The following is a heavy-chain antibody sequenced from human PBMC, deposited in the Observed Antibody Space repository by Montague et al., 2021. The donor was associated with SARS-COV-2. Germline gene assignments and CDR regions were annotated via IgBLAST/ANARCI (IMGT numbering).Heavy chain of an antibody. CDR2: FIWNGGYN. CDR1: GFTFDDHG. CDR3: ARVYASSSNFYFDL. V-gene: IGHV3-20*04. J-gene: IGHJ2*01. D-gene: IGHD2-8*01. Sequence: SLRLSCAASGFTFDDHGMTWVGQAPGRGLEWVSGFIWNGGYNHYLASVRGRFTISRDNAKNSLYLQMNSLRAEDTALYYCARVYASSSNFYFDLWGRGTLVTVSS.